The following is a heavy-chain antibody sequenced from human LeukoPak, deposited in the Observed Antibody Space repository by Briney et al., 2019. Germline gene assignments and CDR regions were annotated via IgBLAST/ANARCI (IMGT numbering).Heavy chain of an antibody. V-gene: IGHV3-33*01. CDR3: VRDPYEAY. D-gene: IGHD5-12*01. J-gene: IGHJ4*02. CDR2: IWYDGNNK. Sequence: GGSLRLSGAVSGFTFTTYGMHWVRQAPGKGLEWVAVIWYDGNNKYYADPVKGRFTICRDNSKNTLYLQMNSLRSEDAAVYFCVRDPYEAYWGQGTLVTVSS. CDR1: GFTFTTYG.